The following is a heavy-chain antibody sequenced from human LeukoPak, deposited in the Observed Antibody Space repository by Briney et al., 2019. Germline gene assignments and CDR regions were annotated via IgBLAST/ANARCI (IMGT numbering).Heavy chain of an antibody. Sequence: ASVKVSCKVSGYTLTELSMHWVRQAPGKGLEWTGGFDPEDGETIYAQKFQGRVTMTEDTSTDTAYMELSSLRSEDTAVYYCATVAPITMVRGVIITKPSHYYYYGMDVWGQGTTVTVSS. D-gene: IGHD3-10*01. CDR3: ATVAPITMVRGVIITKPSHYYYYGMDV. V-gene: IGHV1-24*01. J-gene: IGHJ6*02. CDR2: FDPEDGET. CDR1: GYTLTELS.